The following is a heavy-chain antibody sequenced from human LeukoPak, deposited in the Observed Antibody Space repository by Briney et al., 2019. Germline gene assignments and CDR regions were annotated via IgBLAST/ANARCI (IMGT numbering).Heavy chain of an antibody. Sequence: PGGSLRLSCAASGFTFRSSGMHWVRRAPGKGLEWVALISYDGSYKYYADSVKGRFTISRDNSKSALFLQLNSLRAEDTAVYYCAKDRLYSGTYSYFFDSWGQGALVTVSS. CDR2: ISYDGSYK. D-gene: IGHD1-26*01. V-gene: IGHV3-30*18. CDR3: AKDRLYSGTYSYFFDS. J-gene: IGHJ4*02. CDR1: GFTFRSSG.